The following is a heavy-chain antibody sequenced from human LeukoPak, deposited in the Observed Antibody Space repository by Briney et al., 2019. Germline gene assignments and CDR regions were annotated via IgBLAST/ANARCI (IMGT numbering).Heavy chain of an antibody. D-gene: IGHD2-15*01. J-gene: IGHJ3*02. CDR2: IHHSGRT. CDR3: AREVDVPSTSDGFDI. Sequence: PSETLSLTCTVSGVSISSADYWSWIRQPPGKGLEWVGYIHHSGRTHYNPSLKSRATLSLDTSKNQFSLKLTSVTAADTAVYYCAREVDVPSTSDGFDIWGQGIVVTVSS. CDR1: GVSISSADY. V-gene: IGHV4-31*03.